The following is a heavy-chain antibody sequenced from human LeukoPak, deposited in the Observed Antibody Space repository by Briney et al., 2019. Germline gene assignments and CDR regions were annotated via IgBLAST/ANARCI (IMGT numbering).Heavy chain of an antibody. Sequence: ASVKVSCKASGYTFTSYYMHWVRQAPGQELEWMGIINPSGGSTSYAQKFQGRVTMTRDMSTSTVYMELSSLRSEDTAVYYCARVNGDGSGFPEYFQHWGQGTLVTVSS. J-gene: IGHJ1*01. CDR3: ARVNGDGSGFPEYFQH. CDR1: GYTFTSYY. CDR2: INPSGGST. V-gene: IGHV1-46*01. D-gene: IGHD3-10*01.